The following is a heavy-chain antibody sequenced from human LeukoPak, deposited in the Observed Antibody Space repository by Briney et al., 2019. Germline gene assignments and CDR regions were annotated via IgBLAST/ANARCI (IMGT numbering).Heavy chain of an antibody. V-gene: IGHV3-48*03. CDR2: ISSSGSTT. D-gene: IGHD6-13*01. CDR1: GFTFSNYE. CDR3: ATTPYDSGSWYYLDY. Sequence: GGSLRLSCAASGFTFSNYEMNWVRQAPGKGLEWVSYISSSGSTTYYAESVKGRFTISRDNAKNSLFLQMNSLRAEDTAVYYCATTPYDSGSWYYLDYWGQGTLVTVSS. J-gene: IGHJ4*02.